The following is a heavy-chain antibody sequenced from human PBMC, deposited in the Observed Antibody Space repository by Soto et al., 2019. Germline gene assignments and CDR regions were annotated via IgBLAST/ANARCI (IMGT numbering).Heavy chain of an antibody. J-gene: IGHJ6*02. CDR3: ARDPDYYGMDV. V-gene: IGHV3-33*01. Sequence: QVQLVESGGGVVQXGRSLRLSCAASGFTFSSYGMHWVRQAPGKGLEWVAVIWYDGSNKYYADSVKGRFTISRDNSKNTLYLQMNSLRAEDTAVYYCARDPDYYGMDVWGQGTTVTVSS. CDR2: IWYDGSNK. CDR1: GFTFSSYG.